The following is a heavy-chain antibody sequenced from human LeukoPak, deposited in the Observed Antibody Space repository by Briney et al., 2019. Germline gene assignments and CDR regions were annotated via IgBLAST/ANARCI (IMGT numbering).Heavy chain of an antibody. V-gene: IGHV3-23*01. CDR1: GFTFSSYA. D-gene: IGHD2-2*01. J-gene: IGHJ4*02. CDR3: AKDKDRYCSSTSCPSPDY. Sequence: GGPLRLSCAASGFTFSSYAMSWVRQAPGKGLEWVSAISGSGGSTYYADSVKGRFTISRDNSKNTLYLQMNSLRAEDTAVYYCAKDKDRYCSSTSCPSPDYWGQGTLVTVSS. CDR2: ISGSGGST.